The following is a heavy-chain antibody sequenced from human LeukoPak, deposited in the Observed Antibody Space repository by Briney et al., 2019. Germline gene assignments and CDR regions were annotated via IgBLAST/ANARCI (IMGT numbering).Heavy chain of an antibody. D-gene: IGHD3-22*01. J-gene: IGHJ5*02. Sequence: ASVKVSCKASGYTFTSYDINWVRQATGQGLEWMGWMNPNSGNTGYAQKFQGRVTMTRNTSISTAYVELSSLRSEDTAVYYCARVARGKYYDSSGYYPTNWFDPWGQGTLVTVSS. CDR1: GYTFTSYD. CDR3: ARVARGKYYDSSGYYPTNWFDP. V-gene: IGHV1-8*01. CDR2: MNPNSGNT.